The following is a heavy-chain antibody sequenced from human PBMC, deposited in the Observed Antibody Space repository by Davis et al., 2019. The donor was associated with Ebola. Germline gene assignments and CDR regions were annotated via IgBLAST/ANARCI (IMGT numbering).Heavy chain of an antibody. Sequence: ASVKVSCKASGYTFTGYYMHWVRQAPGQGLEWMGWINPNSGGTNYAQKFQGRVTMTRDTSISTAYMELSRLRSDDTAVYYCARGFRGYSKHYYMDVWGKGTTVTVSS. CDR3: ARGFRGYSKHYYMDV. V-gene: IGHV1-2*02. D-gene: IGHD5-18*01. CDR1: GYTFTGYY. CDR2: INPNSGGT. J-gene: IGHJ6*03.